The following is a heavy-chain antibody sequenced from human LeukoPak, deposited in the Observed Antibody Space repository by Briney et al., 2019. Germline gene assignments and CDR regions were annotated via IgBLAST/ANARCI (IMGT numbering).Heavy chain of an antibody. Sequence: GGSLRLSCAASGFTFSSYDMHWVRQATGKGLEWVSAIGTAGDTYYPGSVKGRFTISRENAKNSLYLQMNSLRAGDTAVYYCARELRYFDWSEGDYGMDVWGQGTTVTVSS. CDR1: GFTFSSYD. J-gene: IGHJ6*02. CDR2: IGTAGDT. V-gene: IGHV3-13*04. D-gene: IGHD3-9*01. CDR3: ARELRYFDWSEGDYGMDV.